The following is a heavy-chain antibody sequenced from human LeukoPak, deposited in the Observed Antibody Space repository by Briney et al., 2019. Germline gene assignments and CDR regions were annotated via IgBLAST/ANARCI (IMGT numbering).Heavy chain of an antibody. Sequence: GGSLRLSCAASGFIFSSYSMSWVGRAPGKGRGGVQVFIVSGGNTYYADSVKGRFTISKDNSKNTVYLQMSSLRVDDTAVYYCAKAASSSWPSYYYGMDVWGQGTTVTVSS. V-gene: IGHV3-23*01. CDR1: GFIFSSYS. CDR3: AKAASSSWPSYYYGMDV. J-gene: IGHJ6*02. CDR2: FIVSGGNT. D-gene: IGHD6-13*01.